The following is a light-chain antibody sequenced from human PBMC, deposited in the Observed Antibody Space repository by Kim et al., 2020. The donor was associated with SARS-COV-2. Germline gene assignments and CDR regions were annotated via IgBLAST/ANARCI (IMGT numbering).Light chain of an antibody. V-gene: IGLV6-57*03. CDR3: QSYNRDNVL. CDR1: NSSIGDNS. J-gene: IGLJ2*01. CDR2: DDD. Sequence: GTTETTSCTRSNSSIGDNSVQWYQQRPGGVPTSVIYDDDQRPSGVSDRFSGSIDNYSNSASLTIAGLRTEDESDYYGQSYNRDNVLFGGGTQLTVL.